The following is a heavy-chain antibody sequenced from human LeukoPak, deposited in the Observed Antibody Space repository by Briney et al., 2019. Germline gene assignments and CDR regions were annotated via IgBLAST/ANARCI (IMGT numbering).Heavy chain of an antibody. D-gene: IGHD2-2*01. V-gene: IGHV1-69*06. CDR1: GGTFSSYA. CDR2: IIPIFGTA. CDR3: ARGCQYQLLIYFYYYMDV. J-gene: IGHJ6*03. Sequence: SVKVSCKASGGTFSSYAISWVRQAPGQGLEWMGGIIPIFGTANYAQKFQGGVTITADKSTSTAYMELSSLRSEDTAVYYCARGCQYQLLIYFYYYMDVWGKGTTVTVSS.